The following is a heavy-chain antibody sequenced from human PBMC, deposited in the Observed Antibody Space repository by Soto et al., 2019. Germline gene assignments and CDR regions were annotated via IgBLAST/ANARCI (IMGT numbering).Heavy chain of an antibody. CDR3: ARLGRYGDYDDY. CDR2: ISAYNGNT. D-gene: IGHD4-17*01. J-gene: IGHJ4*02. V-gene: IGHV1-18*01. Sequence: ASVKVSCKASGYTVTSNGISWVRQAPGQGLEWMGWISAYNGNTNYAQKLQGRVTMTTDTSTSTAYMELRSLRSDDTAVYYCARLGRYGDYDDYWGQGTLVTVSS. CDR1: GYTVTSNG.